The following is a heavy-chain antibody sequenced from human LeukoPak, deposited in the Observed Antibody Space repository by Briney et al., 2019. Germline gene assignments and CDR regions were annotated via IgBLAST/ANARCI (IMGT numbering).Heavy chain of an antibody. CDR2: ISGSGGRT. J-gene: IGHJ4*02. CDR1: GFTFSSYA. Sequence: GGSLRLSCAASGFTFSSYAMSWVRQAPGKGLEWVSAISGSGGRTYYADSVKGRFTISRDNSKNTLYLQMNSLRAEDTAVYYCAPYCSGGSCYLFDYWGRGTLVTVS. CDR3: APYCSGGSCYLFDY. V-gene: IGHV3-23*01. D-gene: IGHD2-15*01.